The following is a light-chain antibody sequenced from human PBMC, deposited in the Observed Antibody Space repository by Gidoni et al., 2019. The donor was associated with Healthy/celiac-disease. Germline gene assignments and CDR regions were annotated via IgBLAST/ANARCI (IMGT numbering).Light chain of an antibody. Sequence: QSALTQPASVSGSPGQSITTSCTGTSSDVGGYNYVSWYQQHPGKAPKRMIYEVSNRPSGVSNRFSGSKSGNTASLTSSGLQAEDEADYYCSSYTSSSTLVFGTGTKVTVL. V-gene: IGLV2-14*01. CDR3: SSYTSSSTLV. CDR1: SSDVGGYNY. CDR2: EVS. J-gene: IGLJ1*01.